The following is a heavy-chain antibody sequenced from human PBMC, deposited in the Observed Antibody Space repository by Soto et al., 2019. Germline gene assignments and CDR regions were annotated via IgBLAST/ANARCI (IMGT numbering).Heavy chain of an antibody. V-gene: IGHV3-74*03. Sequence: EVQLVESGGGLVQPGGSLRLSCAASKFTFSRYWMHWVRQTPGKXXXWVSRINTDGSRTTYADSVKGRFTISRDNAKNTVFLDMNSLRAEDTAVYYCARVASGSYDWFDPWGQGTLVTVSS. CDR3: ARVASGSYDWFDP. CDR1: KFTFSRYW. J-gene: IGHJ5*02. D-gene: IGHD1-26*01. CDR2: INTDGSRT.